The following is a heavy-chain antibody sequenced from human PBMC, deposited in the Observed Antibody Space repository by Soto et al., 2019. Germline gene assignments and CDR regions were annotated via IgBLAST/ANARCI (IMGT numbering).Heavy chain of an antibody. CDR1: GYTLTELS. D-gene: IGHD3-22*01. CDR3: ATALRITMIVETFDI. CDR2: FDPEDGET. J-gene: IGHJ3*02. V-gene: IGHV1-24*01. Sequence: ASVKVSCKVSGYTLTELSMHWVRQAPGKGLEWMGGFDPEDGETIYAQKFQGRVTLTEATSTDTAYMELSSLRSEDTAVYYCATALRITMIVETFDIWGQGTMVTVSS.